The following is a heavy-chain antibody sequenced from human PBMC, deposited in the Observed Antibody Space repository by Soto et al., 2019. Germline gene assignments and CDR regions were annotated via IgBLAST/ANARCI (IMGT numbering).Heavy chain of an antibody. D-gene: IGHD4-17*01. CDR1: AFTFSDYA. J-gene: IGHJ6*02. CDR3: ARPYGDYSNYYYYGMDV. V-gene: IGHV3-30-3*01. CDR2: ISYDGSNE. Sequence: QAQLVESGGGVVQPGRSLRLSCAASAFTFSDYAMHWVRQAPGKGLEWVALISYDGSNEYYADSVKGRFTISRDNSKNTLYLQMNSLRAEDTAVYYCARPYGDYSNYYYYGMDVWGQGTTVTVSS.